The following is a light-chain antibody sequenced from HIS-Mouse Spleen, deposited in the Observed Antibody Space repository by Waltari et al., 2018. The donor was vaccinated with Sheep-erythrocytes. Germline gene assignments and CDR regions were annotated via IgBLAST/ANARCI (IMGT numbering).Light chain of an antibody. CDR3: SSYTSSSTWV. Sequence: QSALTQPASVSGSPGQSITISCTGTSSDVGGYNHVCWYQQHPGKAPKIMIYEVSNRPSGVSNRFSGSKSGNTASLTISGLQAEDEADYYCSSYTSSSTWVFGGGTKLTVL. CDR1: SSDVGGYNH. V-gene: IGLV2-14*01. J-gene: IGLJ3*02. CDR2: EVS.